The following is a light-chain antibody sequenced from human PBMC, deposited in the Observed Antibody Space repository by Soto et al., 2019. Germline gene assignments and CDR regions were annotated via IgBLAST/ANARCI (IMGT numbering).Light chain of an antibody. CDR2: DVF. CDR1: QDIGNY. CDR3: QQYDQIPYT. Sequence: DIQMTQSPSSLSASVGDRVTITCQASQDIGNYVNWYQQEPGKAPKLLIYDVFNLETGVPSRFSGSGSGTDFSFTISSLQPEDIATYYCQQYDQIPYTFGQGTKLEIK. V-gene: IGKV1-33*01. J-gene: IGKJ2*01.